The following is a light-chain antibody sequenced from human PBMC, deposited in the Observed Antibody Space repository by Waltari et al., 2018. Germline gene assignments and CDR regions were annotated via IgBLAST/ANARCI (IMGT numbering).Light chain of an antibody. J-gene: IGLJ2*01. CDR1: SSDVGGYNF. CDR3: SSYTSSTSVV. CDR2: DVN. Sequence: QSALTQPASVSGSPGQSITISCTGTSSDVGGYNFVSWYQHHTGKAPKLLIYDVNNRPSWVSDLVSGSNSGTTASLTISGLQAEDAADYYCSSYTSSTSVVFGGGTQLTVL. V-gene: IGLV2-14*03.